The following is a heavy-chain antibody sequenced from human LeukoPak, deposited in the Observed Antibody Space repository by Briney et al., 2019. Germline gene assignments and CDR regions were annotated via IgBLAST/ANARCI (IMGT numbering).Heavy chain of an antibody. CDR1: GLTFSSYS. CDR2: ISSSSSYI. D-gene: IGHD7-27*01. J-gene: IGHJ3*02. Sequence: GGSLRLSCAASGLTFSSYSMNWVRQAPGKGLEWVSSISSSSSYIYYADSVKGRFTISRDNAKNSLYLQMNSLRAEDTAVYYCARDGDPAAFDIWGQGTMVTVSS. CDR3: ARDGDPAAFDI. V-gene: IGHV3-21*01.